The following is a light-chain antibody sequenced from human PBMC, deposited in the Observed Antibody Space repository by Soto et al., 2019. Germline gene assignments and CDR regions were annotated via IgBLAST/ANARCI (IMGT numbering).Light chain of an antibody. CDR3: MQGTHWPPYT. CDR1: QSLVHSDGNTY. J-gene: IGKJ2*01. Sequence: DVVMTQSPLSLPVTLGQPASISCRSSQSLVHSDGNTYLNWFQQRPGQSPRRLIYKVSKRDSGGRDRCSGIGAGTDFTLKISRVEAEDVGVYFCMQGTHWPPYTFGQGTKLEIK. CDR2: KVS. V-gene: IGKV2-30*02.